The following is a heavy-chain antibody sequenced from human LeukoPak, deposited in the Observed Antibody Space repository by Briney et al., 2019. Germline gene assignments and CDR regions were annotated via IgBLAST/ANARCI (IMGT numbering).Heavy chain of an antibody. CDR3: ARGGALGGYCGGDCYPITFDY. CDR1: GYTFTSYA. V-gene: IGHV1-3*01. Sequence: ASVKVSCKASGYTFTSYAMHWVRQAPGQRLEWMGWISAGNGNTKYSQKFQGRVTITRDTSASTAYMELSSLRSEDTAVYYCARGGALGGYCGGDCYPITFDYWGQGTLVTVSS. D-gene: IGHD2-21*02. J-gene: IGHJ4*02. CDR2: ISAGNGNT.